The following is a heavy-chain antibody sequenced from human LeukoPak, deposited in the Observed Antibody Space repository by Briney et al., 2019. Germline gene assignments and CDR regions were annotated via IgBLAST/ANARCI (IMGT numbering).Heavy chain of an antibody. V-gene: IGHV5-51*01. D-gene: IGHD2-21*02. CDR1: GYSFTSYW. J-gene: IGHJ1*01. Sequence: GESLKISCKGSGYSFTSYWIGWVRQMPGKGLEWMGIIYPGDSDTRYSPSFQGQVTISADKSISTAYLQWSSLKASDTAMYYCARSYCGGDCYHFEYFQRWGQGTLVTVSS. CDR2: IYPGDSDT. CDR3: ARSYCGGDCYHFEYFQR.